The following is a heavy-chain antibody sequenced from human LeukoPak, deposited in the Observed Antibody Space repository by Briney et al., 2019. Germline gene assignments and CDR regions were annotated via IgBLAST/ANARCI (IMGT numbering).Heavy chain of an antibody. D-gene: IGHD1-7*01. J-gene: IGHJ4*01. Sequence: GGSLRLSCAASGFTLGDYWMSWVRQTPGKGLEWVANIRQDGRDKYYADSVKGRFIISRDNAQNSLYLQMGSLRADDTAVYYCARVQNYAFDYWGQGTLVTVSS. CDR3: ARVQNYAFDY. CDR1: GFTLGDYW. CDR2: IRQDGRDK. V-gene: IGHV3-7*01.